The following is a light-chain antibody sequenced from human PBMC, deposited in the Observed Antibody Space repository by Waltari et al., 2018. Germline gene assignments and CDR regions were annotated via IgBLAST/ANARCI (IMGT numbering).Light chain of an antibody. Sequence: SYVLTQPPSVSVAPGKTARITCGGNNIGSKSVHWDQQKPGQAPVLVVYDDSDRPSGIPARFSGSNSGNTATLTISRVEAGDEADYYGQVWDSSSDHVVFGGGTKLTVL. CDR1: NIGSKS. V-gene: IGLV3-21*03. CDR3: QVWDSSSDHVV. CDR2: DDS. J-gene: IGLJ2*01.